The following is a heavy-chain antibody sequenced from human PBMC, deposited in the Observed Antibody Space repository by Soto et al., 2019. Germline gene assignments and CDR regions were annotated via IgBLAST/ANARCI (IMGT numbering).Heavy chain of an antibody. CDR1: GYTFTSYG. J-gene: IGHJ6*02. CDR3: ARRTYYDFWSGYYYYGMGV. CDR2: ISAYNGNT. D-gene: IGHD3-3*01. Sequence: ASVKVSCKASGYTFTSYGISWVRQAPGQGLEWMGWISAYNGNTNYAQKLQGRVTMTTDTSTSTAYMELRSLRSDDTAVYYCARRTYYDFWSGYYYYGMGVWGQGTTVTVSS. V-gene: IGHV1-18*01.